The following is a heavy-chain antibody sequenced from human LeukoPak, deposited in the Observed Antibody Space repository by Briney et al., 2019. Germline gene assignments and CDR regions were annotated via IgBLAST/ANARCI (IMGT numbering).Heavy chain of an antibody. CDR2: IYHSGGT. Sequence: TSETLSLTCAVSGDSISISNWWSWVRQPPGKGLEWIGEIYHSGGTNYNPSLKSRVTISVDKSKNQFSLKLSSVTAADTAVYYCARDELSPFDYWGQGNLVTVSS. V-gene: IGHV4-4*02. CDR1: GDSISISNW. D-gene: IGHD2/OR15-2a*01. CDR3: ARDELSPFDY. J-gene: IGHJ4*02.